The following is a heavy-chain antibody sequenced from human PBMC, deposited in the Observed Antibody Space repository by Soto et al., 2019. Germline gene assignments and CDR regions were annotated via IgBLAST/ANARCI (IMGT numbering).Heavy chain of an antibody. CDR3: VRDGTKTLRDWFDP. D-gene: IGHD1-1*01. CDR2: IYATGTT. V-gene: IGHV4-4*07. CDR1: GASIRGFY. J-gene: IGHJ5*02. Sequence: SDTLSLTCTVSGASIRGFYWSWMRKSAGKGLEWIGRIYATGTTDYNPSLKSRVMMSVDTSKKQFSLKLRSVTAADTAVYYCVRDGTKTLRDWFDPWGQGISVTVSS.